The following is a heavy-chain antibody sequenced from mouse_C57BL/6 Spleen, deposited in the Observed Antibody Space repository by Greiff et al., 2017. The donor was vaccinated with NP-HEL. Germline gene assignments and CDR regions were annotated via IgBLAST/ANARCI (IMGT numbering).Heavy chain of an antibody. CDR2: ISDGGSYT. V-gene: IGHV5-4*01. CDR1: GFTFSSYA. CDR3: AREGYYDAMDY. D-gene: IGHD2-2*01. J-gene: IGHJ4*01. Sequence: EVQRVESGGGLVKPGGSLKLSCAASGFTFSSYAMSWVRQTPEKRLEWVATISDGGSYTYYPDNVKGRFTISRDNAKNNLYLQMSHLKSEDTAMYYCAREGYYDAMDYWGQGTSVTVSS.